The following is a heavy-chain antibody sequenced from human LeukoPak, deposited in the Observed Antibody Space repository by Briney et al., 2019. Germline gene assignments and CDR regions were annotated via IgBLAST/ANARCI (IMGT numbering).Heavy chain of an antibody. Sequence: GGSLRLSCAASRLTFSNYWMVWVRQAPGKGLEWVADLKEDGTDKYYVDSVKGRFTISRDNAKNSLYLQMNSLRADDTAVYYCARDTYRFFDYWGQGILVTVSS. V-gene: IGHV3-7*01. CDR3: ARDTYRFFDY. CDR1: RLTFSNYW. D-gene: IGHD3-16*02. CDR2: LKEDGTDK. J-gene: IGHJ4*02.